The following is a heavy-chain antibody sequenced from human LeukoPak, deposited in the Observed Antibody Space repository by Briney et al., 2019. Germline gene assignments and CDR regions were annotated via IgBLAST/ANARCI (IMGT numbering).Heavy chain of an antibody. D-gene: IGHD2/OR15-2a*01. J-gene: IGHJ5*02. CDR3: ARQQYYNDSGFDP. Sequence: GESLPLPCLGSGSISTSYPIGWVRQLPGKGLEWMGIIYPGESDTRYSPSFQGQVTISADKSNSTAYLQWSSLKASDTAMYYCARQQYYNDSGFDPWGPGTLGHVSS. CDR2: IYPGESDT. V-gene: IGHV5-51*01. CDR1: GSISTSYP.